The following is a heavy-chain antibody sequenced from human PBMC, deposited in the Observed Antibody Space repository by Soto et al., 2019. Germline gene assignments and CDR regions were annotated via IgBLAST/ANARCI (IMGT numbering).Heavy chain of an antibody. CDR2: IRGSGGST. CDR1: GVTFSSYA. D-gene: IGHD3-10*01. CDR3: AKEKYYPEPCFDY. V-gene: IGHV3-23*01. Sequence: AGSMKLACAASGVTFSSYAMGGVRQAPGKGLEWVSAIRGSGGSTYYADSVKGRFTISRDNSKNTLYLQMNSLRAEDTAVYYCAKEKYYPEPCFDYWGQGTLVTVSS. J-gene: IGHJ4*02.